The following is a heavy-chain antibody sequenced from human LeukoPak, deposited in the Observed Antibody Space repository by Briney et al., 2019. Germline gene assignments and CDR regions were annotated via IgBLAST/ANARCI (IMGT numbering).Heavy chain of an antibody. D-gene: IGHD4-23*01. CDR1: GFTFSSYS. J-gene: IGHJ4*02. V-gene: IGHV3-48*04. CDR3: ARDYGGNSLDY. CDR2: ISSGSSTI. Sequence: GGSLRLSCAASGFTFSSYSMNWVRQAPGKGLEWVSYISSGSSTIYYADSVKGRFTISRDNAKNSLYLQMNSLRAEDTAVYYCARDYGGNSLDYWGQGTLVTVSS.